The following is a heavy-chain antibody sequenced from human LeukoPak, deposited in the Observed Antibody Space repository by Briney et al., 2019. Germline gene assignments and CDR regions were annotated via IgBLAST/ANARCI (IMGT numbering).Heavy chain of an antibody. D-gene: IGHD3-16*01. CDR2: IYYSGST. J-gene: IGHJ6*04. CDR1: GGSISSYY. CDR3: ASKATDYDPMDV. V-gene: IGHV4-59*01. Sequence: SETLSLTCTVSGGSISSYYWSWIRQPPGKGLEWIGYIYYSGSTNYNPSLKSRVTISVDTSKNQFSLKLSSVTAADTAVYYCASKATDYDPMDVWGKGTTVTVSS.